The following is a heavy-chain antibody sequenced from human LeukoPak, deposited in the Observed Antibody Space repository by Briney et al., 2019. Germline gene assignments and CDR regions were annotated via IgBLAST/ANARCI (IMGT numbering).Heavy chain of an antibody. CDR2: ISGRGGST. CDR1: AFTFSSYG. V-gene: IGHV3-23*01. CDR3: ARDRKRWLQLTPFYYYMDV. J-gene: IGHJ6*03. Sequence: GGSLRLSCAASAFTFSSYGMSWVRQAPGKGLEWVSAISGRGGSTYYADSVKGRFTISRDNAKNSLYLQMNSLRAEDTAVYYCARDRKRWLQLTPFYYYMDVWGKGTTVTVSS. D-gene: IGHD5-24*01.